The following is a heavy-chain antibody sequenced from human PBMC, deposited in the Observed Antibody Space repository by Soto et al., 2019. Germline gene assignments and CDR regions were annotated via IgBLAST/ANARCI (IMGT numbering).Heavy chain of an antibody. D-gene: IGHD4-4*01. CDR1: GGTFSSYA. CDR2: IIPIFGTA. Sequence: QVQLVQSGAEVKKPGSSVKVSCKASGGTFSSYAISWVRQAPGQGLEWMGGIIPIFGTANYAQKFPGRVRGTADEATSTAYMGLSSLRYEDTAVYYCARDYSNYMVWCGIDVWGQGTTVTVSS. CDR3: ARDYSNYMVWCGIDV. J-gene: IGHJ6*02. V-gene: IGHV1-69*01.